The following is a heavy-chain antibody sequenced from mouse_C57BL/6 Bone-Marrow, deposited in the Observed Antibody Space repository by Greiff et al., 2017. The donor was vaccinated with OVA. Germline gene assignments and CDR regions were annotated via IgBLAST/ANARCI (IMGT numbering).Heavy chain of an antibody. CDR3: ARGTTVVGGDY. V-gene: IGHV1-61*01. D-gene: IGHD1-1*01. Sequence: QVQLQQPGAELVRPGSSVKLSCKASGYTFTSYWMDWVKQRPGQGLEWIGNIYPSDSETHYNQKFKDKATLTVDKSSSTAYMQLSSLTSEDSAVYYCARGTTVVGGDYWGQGTLVTVSA. CDR1: GYTFTSYW. CDR2: IYPSDSET. J-gene: IGHJ3*01.